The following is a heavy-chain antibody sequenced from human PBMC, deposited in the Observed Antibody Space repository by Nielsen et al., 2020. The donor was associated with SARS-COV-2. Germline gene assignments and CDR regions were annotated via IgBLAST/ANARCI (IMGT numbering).Heavy chain of an antibody. CDR2: IFSNDEK. J-gene: IGHJ4*02. CDR3: ARILHDILTGDYYFDY. V-gene: IGHV2-26*01. Sequence: WIRQPPGKALEWLAHIFSNDEKSYSTSLKSRLTISKDTSKSQVVLTMTNMDPVDTATYYCARILHDILTGDYYFDYWGQGTLVTVSS. D-gene: IGHD3-9*01.